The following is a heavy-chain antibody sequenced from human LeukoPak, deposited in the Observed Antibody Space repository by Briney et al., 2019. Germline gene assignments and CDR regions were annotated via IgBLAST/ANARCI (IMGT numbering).Heavy chain of an antibody. CDR1: GFTFSSYS. CDR3: ARDLHDYGDYGALDWFDP. J-gene: IGHJ5*02. V-gene: IGHV3-21*01. Sequence: PGGSLRLSCAASGFTFSSYSMNWVRQAPGKGLEWVSSISSSSSYIYYADSVKGRFTISRDNAKNSLYLQMNSLRGEDTAVYYCARDLHDYGDYGALDWFDPWGQGTLVTVSS. D-gene: IGHD4-17*01. CDR2: ISSSSSYI.